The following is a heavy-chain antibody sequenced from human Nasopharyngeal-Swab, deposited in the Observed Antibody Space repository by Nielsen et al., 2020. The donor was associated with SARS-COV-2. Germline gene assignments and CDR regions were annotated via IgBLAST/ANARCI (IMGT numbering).Heavy chain of an antibody. Sequence: GGSLRLSCAASGFTFSSYTMNWVCQAPGKGLEWVSSISPTSDYIYYAESVKGRFTISRDNAKNSLFLQMNSLRAEETAIYYCVRGSYGHYDSWGQGALITVSS. CDR1: GFTFSSYT. CDR2: ISPTSDYI. V-gene: IGHV3-21*06. CDR3: VRGSYGHYDS. J-gene: IGHJ5*01. D-gene: IGHD4-17*01.